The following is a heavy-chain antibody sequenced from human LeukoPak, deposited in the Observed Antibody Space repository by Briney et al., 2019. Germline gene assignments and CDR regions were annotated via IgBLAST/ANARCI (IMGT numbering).Heavy chain of an antibody. CDR2: MSYDGSNK. J-gene: IGHJ4*02. CDR1: GFTFSSYA. D-gene: IGHD3-22*01. Sequence: GGSLRLSCAASGFTFSSYAMHWVRQAPGKGLEWVAVMSYDGSNKYYADSVRGRFTISRDNSKSTLYLQMNSLRAEDTAVYYCARDPTSVVTSPDYWGQGTLVTVSS. CDR3: ARDPTSVVTSPDY. V-gene: IGHV3-30-3*01.